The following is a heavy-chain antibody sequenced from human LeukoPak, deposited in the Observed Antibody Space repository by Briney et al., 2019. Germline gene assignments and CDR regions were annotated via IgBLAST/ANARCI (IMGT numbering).Heavy chain of an antibody. V-gene: IGHV4-4*07. J-gene: IGHJ4*02. Sequence: PSETLSLTCTVSDGSISSYYWSWIRQPAGKGLEWIGRIYTSGSTNYNPSLKSRVTMSVDTSKNQFSLKLSSVTAADTAVYYCATALYSSGWYYFDYWGQGTLVTVSS. CDR1: DGSISSYY. CDR2: IYTSGST. D-gene: IGHD6-19*01. CDR3: ATALYSSGWYYFDY.